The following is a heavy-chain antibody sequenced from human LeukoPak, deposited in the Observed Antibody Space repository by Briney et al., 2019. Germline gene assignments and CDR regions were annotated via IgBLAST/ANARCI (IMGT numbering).Heavy chain of an antibody. CDR2: INAGNGNT. J-gene: IGHJ4*02. D-gene: IGHD6-13*01. CDR3: ARFGEQQLAFDY. CDR1: GYTFTSYA. V-gene: IGHV1-3*01. Sequence: ASVKVSCKASGYTFTSYAMRWVRQAPGQRLEWTGWINAGNGNTKYSQKFQGRVTITRDTSASTAYMELSSLRSEDTAVYYCARFGEQQLAFDYWGQGTLVTVSS.